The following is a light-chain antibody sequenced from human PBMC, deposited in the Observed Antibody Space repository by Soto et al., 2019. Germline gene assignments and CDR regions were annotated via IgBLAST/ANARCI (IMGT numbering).Light chain of an antibody. V-gene: IGKV1-33*01. CDR2: DIS. CDR3: QQYEELPYT. CDR1: QVIRNY. Sequence: DIKMTQSASSLSASVGDRVTITCQASQVIRNYLNWYRQKPGKAPELLIYDISTLEIGVPSRFGGSGSGTDFTFTNTGLQPEDIGTYFCQQYEELPYTFGQGTKLEI. J-gene: IGKJ2*01.